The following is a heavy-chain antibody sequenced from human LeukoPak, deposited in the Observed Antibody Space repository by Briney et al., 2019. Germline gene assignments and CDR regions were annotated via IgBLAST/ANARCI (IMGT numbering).Heavy chain of an antibody. V-gene: IGHV4-4*07. CDR3: ARMGRDGVADV. D-gene: IGHD3-3*01. CDR1: GGSISSYY. J-gene: IGHJ6*04. CDR2: IYYSGST. Sequence: NPSETLSLTCTVSGGSISSYYWSWIRQPAGKGLEWIGRIYYSGSTNYNPSLKSRVTISVDTSKNQFSLKLSSVTAADTAVYYCARMGRDGVADVWGKGTTVTVSS.